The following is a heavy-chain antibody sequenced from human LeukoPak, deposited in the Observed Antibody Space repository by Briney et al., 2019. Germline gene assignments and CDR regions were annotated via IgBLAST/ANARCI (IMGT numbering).Heavy chain of an antibody. CDR3: ARHSRDFWSGYHFDY. V-gene: IGHV4-59*08. D-gene: IGHD3-3*01. CDR1: GGSISSYY. CDR2: IYYSGST. Sequence: TSETLSLTCTVSGGSISSYYWSWIRQPPGKGLEWIGYIYYSGSTNYNPSLKSRVTISVDTSKNQFSLKLSSVTAADTAVYYCARHSRDFWSGYHFDYWGQGTLVTVSS. J-gene: IGHJ4*02.